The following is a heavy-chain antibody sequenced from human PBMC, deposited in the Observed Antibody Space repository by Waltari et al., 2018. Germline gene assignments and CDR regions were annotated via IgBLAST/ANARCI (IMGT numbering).Heavy chain of an antibody. V-gene: IGHV4-31*03. CDR1: GASLSTGGYY. Sequence: QVQLQESGPGLVKPLQTLSLTCTVSGASLSTGGYYWTWIRQHPGKGLEWIGNTYYSGTTNYNASLKGRLTISVDTSKNQFSLMLKSVTAADTAVYYCARVAPHFNNSGYYVWGYFDYWGQGAQVTVSS. CDR2: TYYSGTT. J-gene: IGHJ4*02. CDR3: ARVAPHFNNSGYYVWGYFDY. D-gene: IGHD3-22*01.